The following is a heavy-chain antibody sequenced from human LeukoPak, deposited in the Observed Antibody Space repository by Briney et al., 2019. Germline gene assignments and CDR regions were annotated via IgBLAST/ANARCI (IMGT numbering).Heavy chain of an antibody. Sequence: PGGPWRLPCEPPEFTFSSNALHGFRKAPAKGLEGVPFIRYDGSNKYYADSVKGRFTISRDNSKNTLYLQMNSLRAEDTAVYYCAKVPSRAIAATLADYWGQGTLVTVSS. CDR3: AKVPSRAIAATLADY. V-gene: IGHV3-30*02. J-gene: IGHJ4*02. CDR1: EFTFSSNA. D-gene: IGHD6-13*01. CDR2: IRYDGSNK.